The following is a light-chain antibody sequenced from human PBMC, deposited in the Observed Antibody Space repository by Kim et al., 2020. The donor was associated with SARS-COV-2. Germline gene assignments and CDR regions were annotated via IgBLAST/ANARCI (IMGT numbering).Light chain of an antibody. Sequence: SYELTQPPSVSVSPGQTASITCSGDKLGDKSTCWYQQKPGQSPMLVIYQDNKRPSGIPERFSGSNSGNTATLTISGTQALDEADYYCQAWDSSTEGVLFGGGTKLTVL. V-gene: IGLV3-1*01. J-gene: IGLJ2*01. CDR3: QAWDSSTEGVL. CDR2: QDN. CDR1: KLGDKS.